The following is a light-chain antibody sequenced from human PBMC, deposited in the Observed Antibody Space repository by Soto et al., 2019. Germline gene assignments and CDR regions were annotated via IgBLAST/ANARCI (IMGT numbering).Light chain of an antibody. CDR3: QQYYSYPFLT. Sequence: DIQMTQSPSTLSASVGDRVTITCRASQSISSWLAWYQQKPGKAPKLLIYDASSLESGVPSRFSGSGSGTEFTLTISSLQPDDFATYYCQQYYSYPFLTFGGGTKVDIK. CDR2: DAS. V-gene: IGKV1-5*01. CDR1: QSISSW. J-gene: IGKJ4*01.